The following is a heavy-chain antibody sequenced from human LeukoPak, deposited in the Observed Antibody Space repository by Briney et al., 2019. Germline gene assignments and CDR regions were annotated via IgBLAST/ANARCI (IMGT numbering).Heavy chain of an antibody. D-gene: IGHD2-21*02. V-gene: IGHV4-59*01. Sequence: PSETLSLTCTVSGGSFSSYYWGWIRQPPGKGLEWIGYIYHSGSTNYTPSLESRVTISIDTSKNQFSLKLSSVTAADTAVYYCARGGDYLYFDYWGQGTLVIVPP. CDR3: ARGGDYLYFDY. CDR1: GGSFSSYY. CDR2: IYHSGST. J-gene: IGHJ4*02.